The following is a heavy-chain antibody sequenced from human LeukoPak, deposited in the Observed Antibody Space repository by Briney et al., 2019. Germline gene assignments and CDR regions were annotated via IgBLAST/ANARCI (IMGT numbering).Heavy chain of an antibody. J-gene: IGHJ4*02. D-gene: IGHD5-18*01. V-gene: IGHV3-9*01. CDR1: GFTFDDYA. CDR2: ISWNSGRI. Sequence: GGSLRLSCAASGFTFDDYAKHWVRQAPGKGLEWVSGISWNSGRIGYADSVKGRFTISRDNAKNSLYLQMNSLRAEDTALYYCAKDIAAIFTYFDYWGQGTLVTVSS. CDR3: AKDIAAIFTYFDY.